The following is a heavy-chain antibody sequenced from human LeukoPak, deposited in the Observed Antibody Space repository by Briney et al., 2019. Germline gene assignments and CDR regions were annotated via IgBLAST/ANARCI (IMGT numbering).Heavy chain of an antibody. Sequence: GGSLRLSCAASGFTFSSYAMSWVRQGPGKRLEWVSAISGSGGSTYYADSVKGRFTISRDNSKNTLYLQMNSLRAEDTAVYYCAKYPWFGELSSAPDYWGQGTLVTVSS. J-gene: IGHJ4*02. V-gene: IGHV3-23*01. CDR1: GFTFSSYA. CDR3: AKYPWFGELSSAPDY. D-gene: IGHD3-10*01. CDR2: ISGSGGST.